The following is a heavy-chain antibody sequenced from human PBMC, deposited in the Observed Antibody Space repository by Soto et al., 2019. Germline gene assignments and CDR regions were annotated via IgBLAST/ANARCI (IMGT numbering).Heavy chain of an antibody. D-gene: IGHD2-2*01. CDR3: AKHSSTFVF. V-gene: IGHV3-30*18. Sequence: PGGSLILACKTSGFTFSSYGLHWLRQAPGKGLEWVTFISYNGNKINYADSVKGRFTVSRDNSKNTLYLQMNSLRPEDTAVYYCAKHSSTFVFWGQGTLVTVSS. CDR2: ISYNGNKI. CDR1: GFTFSSYG. J-gene: IGHJ4*02.